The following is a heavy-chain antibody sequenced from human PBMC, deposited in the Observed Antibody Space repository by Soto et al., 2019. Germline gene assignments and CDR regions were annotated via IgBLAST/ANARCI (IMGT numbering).Heavy chain of an antibody. V-gene: IGHV1-18*01. CDR3: AQKGGYGDSYAFDI. D-gene: IGHD4-17*01. J-gene: IGHJ3*02. Sequence: ASVKVSCKASGYTFTSYGISWGRQAPGQGLEWMGWISAYNGNTNYAQKLQGRVTMTTDTSTSTAYMELRSLRSDDTAVYYCAQKGGYGDSYAFDIWAQGTMVTVSS. CDR2: ISAYNGNT. CDR1: GYTFTSYG.